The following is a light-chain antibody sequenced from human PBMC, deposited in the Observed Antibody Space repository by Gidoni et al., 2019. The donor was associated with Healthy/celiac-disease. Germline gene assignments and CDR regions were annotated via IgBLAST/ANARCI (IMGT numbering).Light chain of an antibody. CDR1: QSISSY. Sequence: DIQMTQSPSSLSASVGDSVTITCRASQSISSYLNWYQQKPGKAPKLLIYAASSLQSGVPSRFSGSGSGTDFTLTISSLQPEDFATYYCQQSYSTPLTFGQXTKVEIK. CDR2: AAS. J-gene: IGKJ1*01. CDR3: QQSYSTPLT. V-gene: IGKV1-39*01.